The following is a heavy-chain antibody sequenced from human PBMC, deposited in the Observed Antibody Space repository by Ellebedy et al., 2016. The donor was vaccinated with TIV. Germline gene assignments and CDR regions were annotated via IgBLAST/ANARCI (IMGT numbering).Heavy chain of an antibody. CDR3: ARRYFDL. Sequence: GESLKISXAASGFTFSSYWLSWVRQAPGKGLEWVANIKQDGSERYYVDSVKGRFTISRDNAKNSLYLQMNSLRAEDTAVYYCARRYFDLWGRGTLVTVSS. CDR1: GFTFSSYW. V-gene: IGHV3-7*03. CDR2: IKQDGSER. J-gene: IGHJ2*01.